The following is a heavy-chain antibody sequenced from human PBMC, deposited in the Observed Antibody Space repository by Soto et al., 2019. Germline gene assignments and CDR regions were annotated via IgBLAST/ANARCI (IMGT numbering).Heavy chain of an antibody. CDR2: INHSGST. D-gene: IGHD3-3*01. CDR3: ARTPESVTIFGVVIHDAFDI. Sequence: QVQLQQWGAGLLKPSETLSLTCAVYGGPFSGYYWSWIRQPPGKGLEWIGEINHSGSTNYNPSLKSRVTMSVDTSKNQFSLKLSSVTAADTAVYYCARTPESVTIFGVVIHDAFDIWGQGTMVTVSS. V-gene: IGHV4-34*01. J-gene: IGHJ3*02. CDR1: GGPFSGYY.